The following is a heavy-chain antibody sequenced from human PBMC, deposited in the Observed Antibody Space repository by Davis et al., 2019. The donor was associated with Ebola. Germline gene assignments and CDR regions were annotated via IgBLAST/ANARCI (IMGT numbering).Heavy chain of an antibody. Sequence: GESLKISCAASGFTFSSYSMNWVRQAPGKGLEWVSSISSSSSYIYYADSVKGRFTISRDNAKNSLYLQMNSLRAEDTAVYYCARDTVVTDYYYYYYGMDVWGQGTTVTVSS. V-gene: IGHV3-21*01. CDR1: GFTFSSYS. J-gene: IGHJ6*02. CDR2: ISSSSSYI. CDR3: ARDTVVTDYYYYYYGMDV. D-gene: IGHD4-23*01.